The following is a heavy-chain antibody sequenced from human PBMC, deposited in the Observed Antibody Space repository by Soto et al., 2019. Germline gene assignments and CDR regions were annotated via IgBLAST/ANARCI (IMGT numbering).Heavy chain of an antibody. V-gene: IGHV3-33*01. Sequence: QVRLVESGGGVVQPGRSLRLSCAASGFTFSNYGMHWVRQAPGKGLEWVAVMWYDGSNRYYADSVKGRFTISRDNSKNPLYLQMNRLRAEDTAVYYCARDTGESSSGWWPYFDDWGQGTLVAVSS. D-gene: IGHD6-19*01. J-gene: IGHJ4*02. CDR2: MWYDGSNR. CDR3: ARDTGESSSGWWPYFDD. CDR1: GFTFSNYG.